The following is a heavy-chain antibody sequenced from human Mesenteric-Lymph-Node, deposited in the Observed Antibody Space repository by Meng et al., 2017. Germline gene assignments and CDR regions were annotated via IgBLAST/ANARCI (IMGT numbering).Heavy chain of an antibody. CDR3: ARGNRGSNCGAFDI. CDR2: IYYSGRT. V-gene: IGHV4-31*03. Sequence: SETLSLTCTVSGGSIRSGDYYWAWIRQHPGKGLEWIGYIYYSGRTYYNPSLESRLTISVDTSKNQFSLKLTSVTAADTAVYYCARGNRGSNCGAFDIWGQGTMVTVSS. CDR1: GGSIRSGDYY. J-gene: IGHJ3*02. D-gene: IGHD1-26*01.